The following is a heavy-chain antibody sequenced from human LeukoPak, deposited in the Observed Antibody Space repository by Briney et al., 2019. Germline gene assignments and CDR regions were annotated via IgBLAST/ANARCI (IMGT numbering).Heavy chain of an antibody. CDR2: ISSSSSTI. Sequence: GGSLRLSCAASGFTFSSYSMNWVRQAPGEGLEWVSYISSSSSTIYYADSVKGRFTISRDNSKNSLYLQMNSLRAEDTAVYYCARSGRFKDLDYWGQGTLVTVSS. CDR3: ARSGRFKDLDY. V-gene: IGHV3-48*01. CDR1: GFTFSSYS. J-gene: IGHJ4*02. D-gene: IGHD1-26*01.